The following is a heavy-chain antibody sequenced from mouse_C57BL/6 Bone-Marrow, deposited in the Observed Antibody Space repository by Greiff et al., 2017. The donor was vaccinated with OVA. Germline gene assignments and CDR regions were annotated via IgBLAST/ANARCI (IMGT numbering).Heavy chain of an antibody. J-gene: IGHJ1*03. V-gene: IGHV1-81*01. CDR2: IYPRSGNT. Sequence: QVQLQQSGAELARPGASVKLSCKASGYTFPSYGISWVKQRTGQGLEWIGEIYPRSGNTYYNEKFKGKATLTADKSSSTAYIELRSLTSEDSAVYYCARVHYYGSSYVGYFDVWGTGTTVTVSS. CDR3: ARVHYYGSSYVGYFDV. CDR1: GYTFPSYG. D-gene: IGHD1-1*01.